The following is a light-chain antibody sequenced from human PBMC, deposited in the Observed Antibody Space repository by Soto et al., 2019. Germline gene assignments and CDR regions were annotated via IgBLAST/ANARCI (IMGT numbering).Light chain of an antibody. J-gene: IGLJ2*01. CDR2: EVF. CDR3: TSYRSGSTPVV. Sequence: QSALTQPASVSGSPGQAIPISCTGTSSDVGGYDSVSWYQQFPGKAPKLIIYEVFNRPSGVSNRFSGSKSDNTASLTISGLQAEDEADYYCTSYRSGSTPVVFGGGTQLTVL. CDR1: SSDVGGYDS. V-gene: IGLV2-14*01.